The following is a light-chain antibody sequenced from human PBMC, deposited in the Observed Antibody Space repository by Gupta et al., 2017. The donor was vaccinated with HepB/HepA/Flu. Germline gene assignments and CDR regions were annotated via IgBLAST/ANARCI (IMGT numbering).Light chain of an antibody. V-gene: IGKV2-30*01. J-gene: IGKJ3*01. CDR3: AQCKHCPFT. Sequence: DVVMTQSPLSLPVTLGQPASISCRSSQSLVDSDGNTYLSWFQQRPGQAPRRLIYEGSNRDSGVPDRFSGSGSGTEFTLKISSVEAEDVGVYYCAQCKHCPFTFGHGTKVEIK. CDR2: EGS. CDR1: QSLVDSDGNTY.